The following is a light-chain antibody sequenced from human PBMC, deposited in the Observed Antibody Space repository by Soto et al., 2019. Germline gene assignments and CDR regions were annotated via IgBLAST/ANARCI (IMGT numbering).Light chain of an antibody. CDR3: QSYDSSLSGSRV. CDR1: SSNIGAGYD. V-gene: IGLV1-40*01. J-gene: IGLJ1*01. Sequence: QSVLTQPPSVSGAPGQRVTISCTGSSSNIGAGYDVHWYQQLPGTAPKLLIYGNSNRPSGVPDRFSGSKSGTSASLAITGLQAEDEAEYDCQSYDSSLSGSRVFGTGTKVTVL. CDR2: GNS.